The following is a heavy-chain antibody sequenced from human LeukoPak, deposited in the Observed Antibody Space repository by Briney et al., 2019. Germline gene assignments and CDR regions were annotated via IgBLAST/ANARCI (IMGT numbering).Heavy chain of an antibody. CDR1: GYSFTTYW. D-gene: IGHD3-10*01. Sequence: GESLKISCQGSGYSFTTYWIGWVRQMPGKGLEWMGIIYPGDSDTRYSPSFQGQVTISADKSISTAYLQWNSLKASDTAMYYCARDYYGSGVDAFDIWGQGTMVTVSS. V-gene: IGHV5-51*01. CDR3: ARDYYGSGVDAFDI. J-gene: IGHJ3*02. CDR2: IYPGDSDT.